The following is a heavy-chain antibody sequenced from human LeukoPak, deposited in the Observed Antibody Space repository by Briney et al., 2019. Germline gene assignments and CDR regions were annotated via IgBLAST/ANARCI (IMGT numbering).Heavy chain of an antibody. CDR3: ARSLDVLLWFGEAVGGMDV. CDR2: IYHSGST. V-gene: IGHV4-4*02. D-gene: IGHD3-10*01. J-gene: IGHJ6*02. Sequence: SETLSLTCAVSGGSISSSNWWSWVRQPPVKGLEWIGEIYHSGSTNYNPSLKSRVTISVDKSKNQFSLKLSSVTAADTAVYYCARSLDVLLWFGEAVGGMDVWGQGTTVTVSS. CDR1: GGSISSSNW.